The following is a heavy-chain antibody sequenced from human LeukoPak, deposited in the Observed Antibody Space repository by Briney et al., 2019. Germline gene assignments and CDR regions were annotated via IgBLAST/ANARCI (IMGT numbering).Heavy chain of an antibody. CDR1: GGSISSSSYY. Sequence: SETLSLTCTVSGGSISSSSYYWGWIRQPPGKGLEWIGSIYYSGSTCYNPSLKSRVTISVDTSKNQFSLKLSSVTAADTAVYYCANGVYYDSSGYFDAFDIWGQGTMVTVSS. CDR3: ANGVYYDSSGYFDAFDI. D-gene: IGHD3-22*01. V-gene: IGHV4-39*01. CDR2: IYYSGST. J-gene: IGHJ3*02.